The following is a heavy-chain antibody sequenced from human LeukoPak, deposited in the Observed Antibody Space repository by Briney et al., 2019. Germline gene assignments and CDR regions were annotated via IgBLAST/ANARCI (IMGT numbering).Heavy chain of an antibody. Sequence: SETLSLTCTVSGGSISSYYWSWIRQPAGKGLEWIGRIYTSGSTNYNPSLKSRVTMSVDTSKNQFSLKLSSVTAADTAVYYCARAFYDSRYYYYYMDVWGKGTTVTVSS. CDR2: IYTSGST. CDR3: ARAFYDSRYYYYYMDV. J-gene: IGHJ6*03. D-gene: IGHD3-3*01. CDR1: GGSISSYY. V-gene: IGHV4-4*07.